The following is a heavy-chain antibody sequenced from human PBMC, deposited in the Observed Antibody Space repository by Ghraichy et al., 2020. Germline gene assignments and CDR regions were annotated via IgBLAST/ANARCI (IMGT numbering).Heavy chain of an antibody. CDR1: GGALSAQY. CDR2: ISDGGNT. Sequence: SETLSLTCGVYGGALSAQYWNWIRQTPGKGLEWIGEISDGGNTNYNPSLKSRVTISLDTSKNQFSLQMSSVTVADTAVYYCARGGLGYCSSTRCYPTKRIAVASSFWFDPWGHGPPVTVS. D-gene: IGHD2-2*01. J-gene: IGHJ5*02. V-gene: IGHV4-34*01. CDR3: ARGGLGYCSSTRCYPTKRIAVASSFWFDP.